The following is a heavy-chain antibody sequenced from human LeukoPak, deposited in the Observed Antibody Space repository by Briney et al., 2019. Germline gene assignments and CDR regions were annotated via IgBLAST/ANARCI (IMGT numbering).Heavy chain of an antibody. CDR1: GFTFGDYY. CDR3: ARASRIAAAGIYDY. J-gene: IGHJ4*02. Sequence: GGSLRLSCAASGFTFGDYYMSWIRQAPGKGLEWVSYISSSGSTIYYADSVKGRFTISRDNAKNSLYLQMNSLRAEDTAVYYCARASRIAAAGIYDYWGQGTLVTVSS. CDR2: ISSSGSTI. V-gene: IGHV3-11*01. D-gene: IGHD6-13*01.